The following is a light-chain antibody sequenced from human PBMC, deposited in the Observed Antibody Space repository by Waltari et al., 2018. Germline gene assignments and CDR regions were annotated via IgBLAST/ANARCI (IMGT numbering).Light chain of an antibody. V-gene: IGLV4-69*01. CDR1: SGHSSNI. Sequence: PSASASLGASVKLTCTLDSGHSSNIVAWLQQQPEKGPRYLMKINSDGSHSKGDEIPDRFSGSSSGAERYLIISSVQSEDEADYYCQTGGHGTWVFGGGTKLTVL. CDR2: INSDGSH. CDR3: QTGGHGTWV. J-gene: IGLJ3*02.